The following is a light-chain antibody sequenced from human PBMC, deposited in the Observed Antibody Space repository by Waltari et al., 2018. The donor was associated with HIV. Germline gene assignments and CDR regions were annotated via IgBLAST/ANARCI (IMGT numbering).Light chain of an antibody. V-gene: IGKV1-5*03. Sequence: DIQMTQSPSTLSAYVGNRVIITCRASQSISRWLALSQQKPGKAPKLLIYKTSSLESGVPSRFSGSGSGTEFTLTISSLQPDDFATYFCQQYNSYPLTFGGGTKVEVK. CDR3: QQYNSYPLT. J-gene: IGKJ4*01. CDR2: KTS. CDR1: QSISRW.